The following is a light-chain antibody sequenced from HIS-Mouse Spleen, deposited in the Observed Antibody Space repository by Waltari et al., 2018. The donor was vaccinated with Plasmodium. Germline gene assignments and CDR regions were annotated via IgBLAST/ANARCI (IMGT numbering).Light chain of an antibody. V-gene: IGKV1-9*01. J-gene: IGKJ5*01. CDR3: QQIKSYPSIT. CDR1: QGISSY. CDR2: AAS. Sequence: DIQLTQSPSFLSASVGDRVTIPCQASQGISSYLACYQQRPGKAPKLLIYAASTLQSGVTLRFSGSGAGTEFALTISSLQPEDFATDYCQQIKSYPSITFGQGTRLEMK.